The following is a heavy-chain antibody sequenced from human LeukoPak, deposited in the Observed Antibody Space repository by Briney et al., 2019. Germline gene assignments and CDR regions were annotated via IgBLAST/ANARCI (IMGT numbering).Heavy chain of an antibody. CDR3: ARGGLPPQEYDFDY. CDR1: GGTFSSYA. J-gene: IGHJ4*02. Sequence: SVKVSCKASGGTFSSYAISWVRQAPGQGLEWMGGIIPIFGTANYAQKFQGRVTMTRDTSTSTVYMELSSLRSEDTAVYYCARGGLPPQEYDFDYWGQGTLVTVSS. CDR2: IIPIFGTA. D-gene: IGHD3-16*01. V-gene: IGHV1-69*05.